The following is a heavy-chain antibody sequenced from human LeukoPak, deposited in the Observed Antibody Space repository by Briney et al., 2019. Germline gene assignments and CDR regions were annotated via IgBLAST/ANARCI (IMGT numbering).Heavy chain of an antibody. CDR3: ARDGTAAGLYFDL. CDR1: GFTFTDYW. V-gene: IGHV3-7*01. CDR2: IRQDGSEK. Sequence: GGSLRLSCAVSGFTFTDYWMNWVRQAPGKGLEWAASIRQDGSEKTYVDSVKGRFTISRDNTKNSLSLQVNSLRVEDTAVYYCARDGTAAGLYFDLWGQGTLVTVSS. J-gene: IGHJ4*01. D-gene: IGHD6-13*01.